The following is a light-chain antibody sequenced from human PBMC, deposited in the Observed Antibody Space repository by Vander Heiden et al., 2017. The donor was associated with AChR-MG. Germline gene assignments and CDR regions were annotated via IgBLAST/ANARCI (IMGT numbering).Light chain of an antibody. CDR2: GAS. CDR1: RSVTTN. J-gene: IGKJ1*01. V-gene: IGKV3-20*01. Sequence: EIVLTQSPGTLSLSPGETATLSCRASRSVTTNFAWYQQRPGQAPRLLIYGASSRATGIPGRFSGSGSGTDFTLTISGLEPEDFAVYFCQQYGSSPLGFGQGTKVEIK. CDR3: QQYGSSPLG.